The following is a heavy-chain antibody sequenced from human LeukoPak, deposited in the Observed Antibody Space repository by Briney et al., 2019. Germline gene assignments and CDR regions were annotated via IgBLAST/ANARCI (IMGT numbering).Heavy chain of an antibody. J-gene: IGHJ3*02. D-gene: IGHD3-22*01. CDR2: IYYSGST. Sequence: PSETLSLTCTVSGGSISSYYWSWIRQPPGKGLEWIGYIYYSGSTNYNPSLESRVTISVDTSKNQFSLKLSSVTAADTAVYYCAKTSGYDAFDIWGQGTMVTVSS. V-gene: IGHV4-59*08. CDR1: GGSISSYY. CDR3: AKTSGYDAFDI.